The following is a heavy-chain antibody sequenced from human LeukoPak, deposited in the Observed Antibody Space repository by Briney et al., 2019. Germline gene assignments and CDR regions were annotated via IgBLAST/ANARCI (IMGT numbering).Heavy chain of an antibody. CDR2: IYRSSNGETA. CDR1: GITFSNAW. Sequence: PGGSLRLSCAASGITFSNAWMTWVRQAPGKGLEWVGRIYRSSNGETADYGAPVKGRFTMSRDHSKNTLYLQMNSLKTEDTAVYYCTTYSSGSCHFWGQGALVTVSS. D-gene: IGHD6-19*01. V-gene: IGHV3-15*01. J-gene: IGHJ4*02. CDR3: TTYSSGSCHF.